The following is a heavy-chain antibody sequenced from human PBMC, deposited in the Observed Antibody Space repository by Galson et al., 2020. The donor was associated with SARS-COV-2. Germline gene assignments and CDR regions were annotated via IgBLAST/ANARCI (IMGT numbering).Heavy chain of an antibody. CDR3: AKDGAYGESRPRGLRTFHI. D-gene: IGHD5-12*01. CDR1: GFTFDAYA. V-gene: IGHV3-9*01. Sequence: GGSLRLSCAASGFTFDAYAMHWVRQAPGKGLEWVSGINWHRGSIDYADSVKGRFTISRDNAKNSLYLQMNSLRGEDTALYHCAKDGAYGESRPRGLRTFHIWGQGTMGTVSS. CDR2: INWHRGSI. J-gene: IGHJ3*02.